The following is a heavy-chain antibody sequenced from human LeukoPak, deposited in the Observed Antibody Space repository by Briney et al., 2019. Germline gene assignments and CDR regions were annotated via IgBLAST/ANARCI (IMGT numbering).Heavy chain of an antibody. D-gene: IGHD3-22*01. CDR2: FYNRGTT. V-gene: IGHV4-59*01. J-gene: IGHJ3*02. CDR1: GGSISGYY. Sequence: SETLSLTCTVSGGSISGYYWGWIRQPPGKGLEWMGYFYNRGTTNYNPSLKSRITMSVDTSKNQFSLKLTSVAAADTAVYYCARDFKYYGSSGYYAFDIWGQGTMVTVSS. CDR3: ARDFKYYGSSGYYAFDI.